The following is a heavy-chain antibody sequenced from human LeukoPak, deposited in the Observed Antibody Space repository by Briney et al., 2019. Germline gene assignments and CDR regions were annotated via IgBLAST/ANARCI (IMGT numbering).Heavy chain of an antibody. Sequence: GGSLRLSCAASGFTFSSYSMNWVRQAPGKGLEWLSYISGSSSTIYYADSVKGRFTISRDNAKNSLYLQMDSLRAEDTAVYYCARESLGYCSGSTCYYFYMDLWGKGTTVTVSS. J-gene: IGHJ6*03. D-gene: IGHD2-15*01. V-gene: IGHV3-48*04. CDR3: ARESLGYCSGSTCYYFYMDL. CDR2: ISGSSSTI. CDR1: GFTFSSYS.